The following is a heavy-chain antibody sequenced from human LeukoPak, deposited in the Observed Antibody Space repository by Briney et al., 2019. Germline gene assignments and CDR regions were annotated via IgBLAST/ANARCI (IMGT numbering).Heavy chain of an antibody. CDR3: ARDLRSSGYYAFDY. J-gene: IGHJ4*02. Sequence: PGGSLRLSCATSGFTLSSYSMNWVRQAPGKGLEWVSCISTSSSYIYYADSVKGRFTTSRDNTKNSLYLQMNSLRAEDTAVYYCARDLRSSGYYAFDYWGQGTLVTVSS. V-gene: IGHV3-21*01. CDR2: ISTSSSYI. CDR1: GFTLSSYS. D-gene: IGHD3-22*01.